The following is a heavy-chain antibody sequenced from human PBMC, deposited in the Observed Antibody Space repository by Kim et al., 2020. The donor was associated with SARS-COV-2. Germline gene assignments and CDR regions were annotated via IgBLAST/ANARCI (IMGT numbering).Heavy chain of an antibody. J-gene: IGHJ4*02. V-gene: IGHV3-21*01. CDR1: GFTFSSYS. Sequence: GGSLRLSCAASGFTFSSYSMNWVRQAPGKGLEWVSSISSSSSYIYYADSVKGRFTISRDNAKNSLYLQMNSLRAEDTAVYYCARGLSALVRGVMGYYFDYWGQGTLVTVSS. CDR3: ARGLSALVRGVMGYYFDY. CDR2: ISSSSSYI. D-gene: IGHD3-10*02.